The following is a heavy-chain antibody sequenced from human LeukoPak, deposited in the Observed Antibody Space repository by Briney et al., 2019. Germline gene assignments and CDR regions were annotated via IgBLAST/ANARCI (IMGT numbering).Heavy chain of an antibody. J-gene: IGHJ3*02. Sequence: AGRSLRLSCAASGFTFSNFAIHWVRQAPGKGLEWVAFISYHTSNKYYADSVKGRFTISRDNSKNTLYLQMNSLRAEDTAVYYCANEGFIWGQGTMVTVSS. CDR2: ISYHTSNK. CDR1: GFTFSNFA. CDR3: ANEGFI. V-gene: IGHV3-30*04.